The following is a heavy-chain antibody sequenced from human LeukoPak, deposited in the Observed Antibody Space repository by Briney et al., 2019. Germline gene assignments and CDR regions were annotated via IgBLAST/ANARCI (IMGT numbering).Heavy chain of an antibody. CDR3: ARTIAAAGNTFDY. J-gene: IGHJ4*02. V-gene: IGHV5-51*01. D-gene: IGHD6-13*01. CDR2: IFPGDSDT. Sequence: GESLKISCKGSGYIFTNYWIAWVRQMPGKGLEWMGIIFPGDSDTRYSPSFQGQVTISADKSVSTAYLQWSSLKASDTAMYYCARTIAAAGNTFDYWGQGTLVTVSS. CDR1: GYIFTNYW.